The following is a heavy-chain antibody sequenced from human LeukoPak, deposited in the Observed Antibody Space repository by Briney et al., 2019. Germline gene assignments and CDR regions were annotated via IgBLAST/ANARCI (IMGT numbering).Heavy chain of an antibody. J-gene: IGHJ3*02. Sequence: GASVKVSCKVSGYTLTELSMHWVRQAPGKGLEWMGGFDPEDGETIYAQKFQGRVTKTEDTSTDTAYMELSSLRSEDTAVYYCATSQAALGASDAFDIWGQGTMVTVSS. CDR2: FDPEDGET. V-gene: IGHV1-24*01. CDR1: GYTLTELS. D-gene: IGHD2-15*01. CDR3: ATSQAALGASDAFDI.